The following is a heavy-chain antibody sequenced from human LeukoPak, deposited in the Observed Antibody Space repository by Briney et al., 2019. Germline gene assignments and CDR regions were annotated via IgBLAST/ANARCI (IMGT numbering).Heavy chain of an antibody. V-gene: IGHV3-21*01. CDR3: ARDRVLEMIPQGWFDP. CDR2: ISSSRGYI. CDR1: GFSFGTYG. Sequence: GGSLRLSCAASGFSFGTYGMNWVRQAPGKGLEWVSSISSSRGYIYYADSVKGRFTISRDNTKSSLYLQMNSLGVEDTAVYYCARDRVLEMIPQGWFDPWGQGVLVTVSS. J-gene: IGHJ5*02. D-gene: IGHD3-22*01.